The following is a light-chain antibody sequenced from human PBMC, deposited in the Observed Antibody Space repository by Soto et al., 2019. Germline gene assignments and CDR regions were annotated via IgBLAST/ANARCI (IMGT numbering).Light chain of an antibody. CDR1: ESVSSN. CDR3: QQYKKWPPLT. Sequence: EVVMTQSPGTLSVSPGERATLSCRASESVSSNLAWYQQKPGQAPRLLIYGASTRATGIPDRFSGSGSGTEFTLTITSLQSEDFAVHYCQQYKKWPPLTFGGGTKVEIK. J-gene: IGKJ4*01. V-gene: IGKV3-15*01. CDR2: GAS.